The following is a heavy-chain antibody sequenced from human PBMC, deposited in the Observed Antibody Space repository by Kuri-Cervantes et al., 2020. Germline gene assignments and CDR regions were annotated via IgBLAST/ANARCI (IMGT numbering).Heavy chain of an antibody. CDR1: GFTFSDYA. V-gene: IGHV3-30*02. J-gene: IGHJ4*02. D-gene: IGHD3-22*01. CDR3: AKDQHYDSSMSIDY. CDR2: IWYDGSNK. Sequence: GESLKISCAASGFTFSDYAMHWVRQAPGKGLEWVAVIWYDGSNKYYADSVKGRFTISRDNSKNTLYLQMNSLRAEDTAVYYCAKDQHYDSSMSIDYWGQGTLVTVSS.